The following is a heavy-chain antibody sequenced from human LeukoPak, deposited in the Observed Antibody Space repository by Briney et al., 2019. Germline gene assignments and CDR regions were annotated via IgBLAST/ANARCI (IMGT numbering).Heavy chain of an antibody. J-gene: IGHJ4*02. CDR1: GFTFRNYA. Sequence: GGSLRLSCAASGFTFRNYAMHWVRQAPGKGLEWVSTISGVGANTYYADSVKGRFTISRDNSKNMLNLQMDGLRAEDAAMYYCAKTSGSYSNFDCWGRGTLVTVSS. D-gene: IGHD3-22*01. CDR3: AKTSGSYSNFDC. CDR2: ISGVGANT. V-gene: IGHV3-23*01.